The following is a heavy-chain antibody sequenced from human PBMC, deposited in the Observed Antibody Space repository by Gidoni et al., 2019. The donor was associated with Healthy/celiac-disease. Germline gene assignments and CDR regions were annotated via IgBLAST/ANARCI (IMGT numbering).Heavy chain of an antibody. V-gene: IGHV1-18*01. CDR1: GYTFTSYG. D-gene: IGHD6-13*01. CDR3: ARDIEGQRLVPSGY. Sequence: QLVQSGVEVKKPGASVKVSCKASGYTFTSYGISWVRQAPGQGLEWMGWISGYNGNTNYAQKFQGRVTMTTDTSTNTAYLELRSLRSDDTAVYYCARDIEGQRLVPSGYWGQGTLVTVSS. CDR2: ISGYNGNT. J-gene: IGHJ4*02.